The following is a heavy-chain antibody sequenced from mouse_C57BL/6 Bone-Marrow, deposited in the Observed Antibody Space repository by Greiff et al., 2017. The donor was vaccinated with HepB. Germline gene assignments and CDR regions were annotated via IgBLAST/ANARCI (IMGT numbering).Heavy chain of an antibody. D-gene: IGHD1-1*01. V-gene: IGHV1-55*01. J-gene: IGHJ2*01. CDR3: ARCGVYYGSSLHFDY. CDR1: GYTFTSYW. CDR2: IYPGSGST. Sequence: QVQLQQPGAELVKPGASVKMSCKASGYTFTSYWITWVKQRPGQGLEWIGDIYPGSGSTNYNEKFKSKATLTVDTSSSTAYMQLSSLTSEDSAVYYCARCGVYYGSSLHFDYWGQGTTLTVSS.